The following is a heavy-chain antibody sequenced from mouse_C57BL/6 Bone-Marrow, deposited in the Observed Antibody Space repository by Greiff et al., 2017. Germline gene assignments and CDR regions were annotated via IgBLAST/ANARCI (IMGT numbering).Heavy chain of an antibody. Sequence: QVQLKQSGAELARPGASVKLSCKASGYTFTSYGISWVKQRTGQGLEWIGEIYPRSGNTYYNEKFKGKATLTADKSSSTAYMELRSLTSEDSAVYFCGREGIYYDYGAWFAYWGQGTLVTVSA. CDR2: IYPRSGNT. J-gene: IGHJ3*01. D-gene: IGHD2-4*01. V-gene: IGHV1-81*01. CDR1: GYTFTSYG. CDR3: GREGIYYDYGAWFAY.